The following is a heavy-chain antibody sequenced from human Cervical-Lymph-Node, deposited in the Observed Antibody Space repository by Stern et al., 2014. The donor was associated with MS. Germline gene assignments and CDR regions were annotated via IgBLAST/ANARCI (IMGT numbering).Heavy chain of an antibody. V-gene: IGHV3-21*01. CDR3: ARDDLRSYYGMDV. J-gene: IGHJ6*02. Sequence: EVQLVQSGGGLVKPGGSLRLSCAASGFTFSSYNMHWVRQAPGKGLEWFSSITRTGYRYNADSLKGRFTISRDNAKNSLYLHMNSLRAEDTAVYYCARDDLRSYYGMDVWGQGTTVTVSS. CDR2: ITRTGYR. CDR1: GFTFSSYN.